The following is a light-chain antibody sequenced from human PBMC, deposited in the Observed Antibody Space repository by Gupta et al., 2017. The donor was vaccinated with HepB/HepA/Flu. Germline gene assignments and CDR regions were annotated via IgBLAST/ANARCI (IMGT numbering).Light chain of an antibody. V-gene: IGKV1-9*01. Sequence: DVHLTQSPSFLSASVGDRVSITCRASQDIGNHLAWYQLKPGKAPLLLIYAASTLQTGVPSRFSGSGSGTDFTLTINSLQPEDFSTYYCQHRENSPPTFGQGTKFEIK. CDR2: AAS. CDR3: QHRENSPPT. CDR1: QDIGNH. J-gene: IGKJ2*01.